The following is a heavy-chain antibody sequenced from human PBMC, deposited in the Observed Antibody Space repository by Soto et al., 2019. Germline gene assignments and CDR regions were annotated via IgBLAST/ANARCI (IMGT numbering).Heavy chain of an antibody. V-gene: IGHV3-9*03. CDR3: VKDTYILVGATHLDS. CDR2: ISWNSDMI. Sequence: PGGSLRLSCAASGFTFDDYAMHWVRQGPGKGLEWVSGISWNSDMITYADSVKGRFTVSRDNAKNSLDLEMNSLRVEDMALYYCVKDTYILVGATHLDSWGQGTLVTVSS. J-gene: IGHJ4*02. CDR1: GFTFDDYA. D-gene: IGHD1-26*01.